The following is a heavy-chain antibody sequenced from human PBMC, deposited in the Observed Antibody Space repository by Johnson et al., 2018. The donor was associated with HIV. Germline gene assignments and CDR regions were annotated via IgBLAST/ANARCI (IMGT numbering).Heavy chain of an antibody. D-gene: IGHD1-26*01. V-gene: IGHV3-30-3*01. CDR3: ARDKVDDAFDI. CDR1: GFTFNSYA. Sequence: QVQLVESGGGLVKPGRSLRLFCAASGFTFNSYAMHWVRQAPGKGLEWVAVISYDGSNKYYADSVKGRFTISRDNSKNTLYLQMNSLRAEDTAVYYCARDKVDDAFDIWGQGTMVTVSS. J-gene: IGHJ3*02. CDR2: ISYDGSNK.